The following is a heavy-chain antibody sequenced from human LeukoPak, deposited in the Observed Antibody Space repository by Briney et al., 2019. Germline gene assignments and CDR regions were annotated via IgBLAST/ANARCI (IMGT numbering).Heavy chain of an antibody. CDR3: AKGPNSGYDKGDDY. CDR2: ISGSGGNT. D-gene: IGHD5-12*01. J-gene: IGHJ4*02. CDR1: GFTFSSYA. V-gene: IGHV3-23*01. Sequence: SGGSLRLSCAASGFTFSSYAMSWVRQAPGKGLEWVSAISGSGGNTYYADSVKGRFTISRDNSKNTLYLQMNSLRAEDTAVYYCAKGPNSGYDKGDDYWGQGTLVTVSS.